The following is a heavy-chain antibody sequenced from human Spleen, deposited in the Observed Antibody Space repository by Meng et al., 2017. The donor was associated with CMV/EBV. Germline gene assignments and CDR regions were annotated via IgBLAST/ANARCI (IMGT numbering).Heavy chain of an antibody. CDR2: ISSSGSTI. J-gene: IGHJ6*02. V-gene: IGHV3-48*04. CDR1: GFTFSSYS. D-gene: IGHD3-3*01. Sequence: GESLKISCAASGFTFSSYSMSWVRQAPGKGLEWVSYISSSGSTIYYADSVKGRFTISRDNAKNSLYLQMNSLRAEDTAVYYCAREQQRLLEWLPPTYYYYGMDVWGQRTTVTVSS. CDR3: AREQQRLLEWLPPTYYYYGMDV.